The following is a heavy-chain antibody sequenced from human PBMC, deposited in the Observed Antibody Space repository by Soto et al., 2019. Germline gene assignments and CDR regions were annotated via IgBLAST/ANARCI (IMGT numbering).Heavy chain of an antibody. CDR2: ISYDGSNK. CDR1: GFTVSSYG. CDR3: AKEWFGELSIYYYYGMDV. Sequence: GSLRLSCAASGFTVSSYGMHWVRQAPGKGLEWVAVISYDGSNKYYADSVKGRFTISRDNSKNTLYLQMNSLRAEDTALYYCAKEWFGELSIYYYYGMDVWGQGTTVTVSS. J-gene: IGHJ6*02. D-gene: IGHD3-10*01. V-gene: IGHV3-30*18.